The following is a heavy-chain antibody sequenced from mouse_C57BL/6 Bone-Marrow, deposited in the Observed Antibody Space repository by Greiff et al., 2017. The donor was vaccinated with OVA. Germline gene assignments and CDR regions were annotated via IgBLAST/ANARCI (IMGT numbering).Heavy chain of an antibody. CDR1: GYSITSGYY. CDR3: ADSAWFAY. V-gene: IGHV3-6*01. Sequence: DVQLQESGPGLVKPSQSLSLTCSVTGYSITSGYYWNWIRQFPGNKLEWMGYISYDGSNNYNPSLKNRISITRDTSKNQFFLKLNSVTTEDTATYYCADSAWFAYWGQGTLVTVSA. CDR2: ISYDGSN. J-gene: IGHJ3*01.